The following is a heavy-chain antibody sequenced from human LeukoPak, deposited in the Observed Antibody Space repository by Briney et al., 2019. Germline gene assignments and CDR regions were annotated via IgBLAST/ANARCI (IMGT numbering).Heavy chain of an antibody. CDR2: INHSGST. V-gene: IGHV4-34*01. Sequence: SETLSLTCAVYGGSFSGYYWSWIRQPPGKGLEWIGEINHSGSTNYNPSLKSRVTISVDTSKSQFALKLSSVTAADTAVYYCAKSYFDYSTYYSYYFNLWGQGALVTVSS. J-gene: IGHJ4*02. CDR1: GGSFSGYY. D-gene: IGHD4-11*01. CDR3: AKSYFDYSTYYSYYFNL.